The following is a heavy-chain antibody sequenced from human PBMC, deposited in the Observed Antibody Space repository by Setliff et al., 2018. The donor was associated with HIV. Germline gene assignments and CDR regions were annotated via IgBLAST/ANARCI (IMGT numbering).Heavy chain of an antibody. Sequence: GVSLRLSCAASGFAFSSQAMSWVRQAPGKGLQWVAYISRGGDSIFYEDSVKGRFTISRDNARNSLYLQMNSLTVEDTGVYYCARGSRFFGWLSLNDGFDVWGQGTVVTVSS. CDR3: ARGSRFFGWLSLNDGFDV. CDR1: GFAFSSQA. V-gene: IGHV3-48*01. J-gene: IGHJ3*01. CDR2: ISRGGDSI. D-gene: IGHD3-3*01.